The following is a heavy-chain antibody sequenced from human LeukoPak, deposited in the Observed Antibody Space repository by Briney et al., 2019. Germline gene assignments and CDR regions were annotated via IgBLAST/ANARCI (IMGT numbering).Heavy chain of an antibody. CDR2: IYTSGST. V-gene: IGHV4-61*02. Sequence: SQTLSLTCTVSGGSISSGSYYWSWIRQPAGKGLEWIGRIYTSGSTNYNPSLKSRVTISVDTSKNQFSLKLSSVTAADTAVYYCARFEWVAGHDYWGQGTLVTVSS. CDR3: ARFEWVAGHDY. CDR1: GGSISSGSYY. J-gene: IGHJ4*02. D-gene: IGHD6-19*01.